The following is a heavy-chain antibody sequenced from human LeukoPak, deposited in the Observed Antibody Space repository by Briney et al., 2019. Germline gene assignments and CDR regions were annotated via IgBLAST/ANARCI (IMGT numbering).Heavy chain of an antibody. V-gene: IGHV3-30*04. CDR1: GFTFSGYA. D-gene: IGHD5-18*01. Sequence: GRSLRLSCAASGFTFSGYAMHWVRQAPGKGLEWVAVISYDGSNKYYADSVKGRFTISRDNSKNTLYLQMNSLRAEDTAVYYCARASDGTEDYWGQGTLVTVSS. CDR3: ARASDGTEDY. CDR2: ISYDGSNK. J-gene: IGHJ4*02.